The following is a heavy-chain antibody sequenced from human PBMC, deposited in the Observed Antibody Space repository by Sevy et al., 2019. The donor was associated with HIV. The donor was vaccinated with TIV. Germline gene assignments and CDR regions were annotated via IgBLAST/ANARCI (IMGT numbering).Heavy chain of an antibody. CDR2: ISSGSGTI. Sequence: GGSLRLSCAASGFNFRNYSMTWVRQAPGKGLHWVSYISSGSGTIHYADSVKDRFTISRDNAKNSLFLQMNSLRDEDTAIYYCARPYCSGDDCYSELDYWGQRILVTVSS. V-gene: IGHV3-48*02. J-gene: IGHJ4*02. D-gene: IGHD2-15*01. CDR3: ARPYCSGDDCYSELDY. CDR1: GFNFRNYS.